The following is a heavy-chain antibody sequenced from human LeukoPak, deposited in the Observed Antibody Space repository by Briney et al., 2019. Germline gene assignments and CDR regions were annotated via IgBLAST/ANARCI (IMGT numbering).Heavy chain of an antibody. CDR2: ISYDGSHK. CDR3: AKGARGDTVTSIVGLNWFDP. D-gene: IGHD4-17*01. J-gene: IGHJ5*02. Sequence: GGSLRLSCAASGITFRSYGMHWVGQAPGKGLEGVAVISYDGSHKYYADSVKGRFSISRDNSKNTLYLQMNSLRADDTAVYYCAKGARGDTVTSIVGLNWFDPWGQGTLVTVSS. V-gene: IGHV3-30*18. CDR1: GITFRSYG.